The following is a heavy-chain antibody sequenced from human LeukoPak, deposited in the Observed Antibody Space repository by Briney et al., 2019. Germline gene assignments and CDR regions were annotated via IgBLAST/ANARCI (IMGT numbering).Heavy chain of an antibody. V-gene: IGHV4-39*01. CDR2: IYYSGST. CDR1: GGSISNSSYY. D-gene: IGHD3-9*01. J-gene: IGHJ4*02. CDR3: ARQYYDILTGYPYYFDY. Sequence: SETLALTCSVSGGSISNSSYYWGWIRQPPGKGLEWIGTIYYSGSTYFNPSLKSRVTMSVDTSKNQFSLKLSSVTAADTAVYYCARQYYDILTGYPYYFDYWGQGTLVTVSS.